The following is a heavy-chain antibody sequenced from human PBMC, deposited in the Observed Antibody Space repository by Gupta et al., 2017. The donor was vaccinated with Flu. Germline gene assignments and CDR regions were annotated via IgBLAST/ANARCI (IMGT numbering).Heavy chain of an antibody. CDR2: IDYSGGT. V-gene: IGHV4-34*01. J-gene: IGHJ5*02. CDR3: TRLGGFTVGYNWFDP. Sequence: QVQLQQWGAGQLKPSETLSLTCAVYNASLSGSYWSWIRQPPGQGPEWMGEIDYSGGTNYNPSLKRRVTMSVDTSKNQFSLNLYSVTAADTAIYYCTRLGGFTVGYNWFDPWGQGTLVTVSS. CDR1: NASLSGSY. D-gene: IGHD4-11*01.